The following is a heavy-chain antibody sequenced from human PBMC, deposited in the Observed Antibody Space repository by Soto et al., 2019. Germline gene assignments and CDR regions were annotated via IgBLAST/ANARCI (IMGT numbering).Heavy chain of an antibody. V-gene: IGHV4-31*03. CDR2: IYYSGST. CDR3: ARGRSSTSPYPIGY. J-gene: IGHJ4*02. D-gene: IGHD2-2*01. Sequence: QVQLQESGPGLVKPSQTLSLTCTVSGGSISSGGYYWSWIRQHPGKGLEWIGYIYYSGSTYYNPSLQRGVTISVDSSKNQFALKLSSVTAADKAVYYCARGRSSTSPYPIGYWGQGTLVTVSS. CDR1: GGSISSGGYY.